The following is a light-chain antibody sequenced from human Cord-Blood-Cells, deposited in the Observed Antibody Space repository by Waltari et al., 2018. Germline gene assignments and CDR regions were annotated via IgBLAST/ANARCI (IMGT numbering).Light chain of an antibody. J-gene: IGKJ2*01. V-gene: IGKV1-39*01. Sequence: DIQMTQSPSSLSASVGDRVTIACRARQSISSYLNWYQPKPGKAPKLLIYAASSLQSGVPSRFSGSGSEINFTITISSLQPDDFATYYCQQRYSTPYTFGQGTKLEIK. CDR3: QQRYSTPYT. CDR2: AAS. CDR1: QSISSY.